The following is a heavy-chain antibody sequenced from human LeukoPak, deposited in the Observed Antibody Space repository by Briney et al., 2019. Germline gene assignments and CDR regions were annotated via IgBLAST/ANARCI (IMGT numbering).Heavy chain of an antibody. CDR1: GYTFTGYG. CDR2: ISAYNGST. Sequence: GASVKVSCKASGYTFTGYGISWVRQAPGQGLEWMGWISAYNGSTNYAQKLQGRVTMTTDTSTSTAYMELRSLRSDDTAVYYCAREVWDSSGSSFFDYWGQGTLVTVSS. V-gene: IGHV1-18*01. D-gene: IGHD3-22*01. CDR3: AREVWDSSGSSFFDY. J-gene: IGHJ4*02.